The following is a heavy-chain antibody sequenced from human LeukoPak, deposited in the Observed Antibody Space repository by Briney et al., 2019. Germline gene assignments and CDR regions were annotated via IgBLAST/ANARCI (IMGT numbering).Heavy chain of an antibody. CDR1: GFTFSSYS. V-gene: IGHV3-21*01. CDR3: GRDPLRWLRLGGNWFDP. D-gene: IGHD5-12*01. CDR2: ISSSSSYI. J-gene: IGHJ5*02. Sequence: GGSLRLSCAASGFTFSSYSMNWVRQAPGKGLEWVSSISSSSSYIYYADSVKGRFTISRDNTKNSLQLQMYSLRAEETAVYYGGRDPLRWLRLGGNWFDPWGQGTLVTVSS.